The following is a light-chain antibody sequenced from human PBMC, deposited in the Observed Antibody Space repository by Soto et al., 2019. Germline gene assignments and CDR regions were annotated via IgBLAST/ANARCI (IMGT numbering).Light chain of an antibody. CDR1: QGISNY. Sequence: DMKMTQSPASLSACVGDRVTITWRESQGISNYLAWYQQKPGKVPKLLIYAASTLQSGVPSRFSGSGSGTDFTLTISSLQTEDVATYSCKKYNSAPLTFGGGTKVDIK. V-gene: IGKV1-27*01. J-gene: IGKJ4*01. CDR2: AAS. CDR3: KKYNSAPLT.